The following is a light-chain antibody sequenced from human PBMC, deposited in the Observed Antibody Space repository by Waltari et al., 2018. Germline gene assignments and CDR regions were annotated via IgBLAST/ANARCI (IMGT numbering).Light chain of an antibody. V-gene: IGLV1-51*02. CDR3: GTWDSSLAVWM. CDR2: DDN. J-gene: IGLJ3*02. CDR1: SPNIGGND. Sequence: QSLLTQPPSLSAAPGQRVTIYCSGTSPNIGGNDVFWYQQFPGKAPRPLIYDDNRRPAGIPDRFSGAKSATSASLAISRLQTGDEADYYCGTWDSSLAVWMFGGGTRLTVL.